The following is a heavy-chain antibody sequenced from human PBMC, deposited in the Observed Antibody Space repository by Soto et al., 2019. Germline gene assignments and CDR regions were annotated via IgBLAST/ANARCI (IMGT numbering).Heavy chain of an antibody. CDR3: ARGISSTRGRPYWHFDL. CDR2: IKEDGSER. V-gene: IGHV3-7*01. J-gene: IGHJ2*01. D-gene: IGHD6-13*01. Sequence: PGGSLRLSCAASGFSFSNYLMTWVRQAPGKGLEWVANIKEDGSERFYVGSVKGRFTISRDNAENSLDLQMDSLRAEDTAVYSCARGISSTRGRPYWHFDLWGRGTKVTVYS. CDR1: GFSFSNYL.